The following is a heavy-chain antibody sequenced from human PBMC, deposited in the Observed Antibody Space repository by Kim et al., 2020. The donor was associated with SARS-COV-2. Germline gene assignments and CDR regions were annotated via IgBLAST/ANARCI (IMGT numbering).Heavy chain of an antibody. J-gene: IGHJ2*01. CDR1: GFTFSSYD. CDR2: VRRDGTT. V-gene: IGHV3-23*01. Sequence: GGSLRLSCGVSGFTFSSYDISCVRQAPGKGLEWVSAVRRDGTTDYTDSVKGRFTISRDNAKNTLYVEMNTLRPDDTAVYYCARHRVTGFWYFDLWGRGTLVTVSS. D-gene: IGHD2-8*02. CDR3: ARHRVTGFWYFDL.